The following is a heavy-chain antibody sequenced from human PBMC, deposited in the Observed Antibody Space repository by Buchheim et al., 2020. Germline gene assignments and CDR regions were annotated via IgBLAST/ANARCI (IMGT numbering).Heavy chain of an antibody. D-gene: IGHD3-22*01. CDR1: GFTFSNYA. CDR3: ARGDSSGYFNPDY. V-gene: IGHV3-30*04. J-gene: IGHJ4*02. Sequence: QVQLVESGGGVVQPGRSLRLSCAASGFTFSNYAIHWVRQAPGKGLEWVAVIAYDGSSDYYADSVKGRFTISRDTSKNTLYLQMSSLRPEDTAVYYCARGDSSGYFNPDYWGQGT. CDR2: IAYDGSSD.